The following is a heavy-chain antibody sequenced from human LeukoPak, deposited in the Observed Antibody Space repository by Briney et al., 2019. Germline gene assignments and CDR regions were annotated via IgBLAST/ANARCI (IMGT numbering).Heavy chain of an antibody. V-gene: IGHV3-66*01. CDR3: ARDCDYVWGSYRDYFDY. CDR1: GFTFSRYS. D-gene: IGHD3-16*02. J-gene: IGHJ4*02. Sequence: GGSLRLSCAASGFTFSRYSMSWVRQAPGKGLEWVSVIYSGGSTYYADSVKGRFTISRDNAKNSLYLQMNSLRAEDTAVYYCARDCDYVWGSYRDYFDYWGQGTLVTVSS. CDR2: IYSGGST.